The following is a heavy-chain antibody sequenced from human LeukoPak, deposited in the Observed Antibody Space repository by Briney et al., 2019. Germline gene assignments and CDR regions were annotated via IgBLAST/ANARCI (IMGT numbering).Heavy chain of an antibody. Sequence: GGSLRLSCAASGFTFSSYSMNWVRQAPGKGLEWVSSISSSSSYIYYADSVKGRFTISRDNAKNSLYPQMNSLRAEDTAVYYCARDSHGDYDVFAEYSQHWGQGTLVTVSS. J-gene: IGHJ1*01. V-gene: IGHV3-21*01. CDR1: GFTFSSYS. CDR3: ARDSHGDYDVFAEYSQH. CDR2: ISSSSSYI. D-gene: IGHD4-17*01.